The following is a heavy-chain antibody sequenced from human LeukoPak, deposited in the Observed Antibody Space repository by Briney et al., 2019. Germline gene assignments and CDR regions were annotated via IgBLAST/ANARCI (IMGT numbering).Heavy chain of an antibody. CDR3: ARDLGITMVRGVIRAFDI. CDR2: ISSSSSYI. V-gene: IGHV3-21*01. J-gene: IGHJ3*02. CDR1: GFTFSSYS. D-gene: IGHD3-10*01. Sequence: GGSLRLSCAASGFTFSSYSMNWVRQAPGKGLEWVSSISSSSSYIYYADSVKGRFTISRDNAKNSLYLQMNSLRAEDTAVYYCARDLGITMVRGVIRAFDIWGQGTMVTVSS.